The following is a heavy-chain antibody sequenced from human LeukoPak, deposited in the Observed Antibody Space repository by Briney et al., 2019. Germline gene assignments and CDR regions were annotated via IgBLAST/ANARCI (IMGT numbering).Heavy chain of an antibody. Sequence: GGSLRLSCAASGFTFSSYAMSWVRQAPGKGLEWVSAISGSGGSTYYADSVKGRFTISRDNSKNTPYLQMNSLRAEDTAVYYCAKVGPYSSSWFDFYYYSMDVWGQGTTVTVSS. V-gene: IGHV3-23*01. CDR2: ISGSGGST. J-gene: IGHJ6*02. CDR3: AKVGPYSSSWFDFYYYSMDV. CDR1: GFTFSSYA. D-gene: IGHD6-13*01.